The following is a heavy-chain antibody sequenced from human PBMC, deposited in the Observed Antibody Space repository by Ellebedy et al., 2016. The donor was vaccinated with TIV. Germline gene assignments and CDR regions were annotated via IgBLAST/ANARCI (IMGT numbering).Heavy chain of an antibody. V-gene: IGHV4-39*07. Sequence: SETLSLTXTVSGGSISSSSYYWGWIRQPPGKGLEWIGSIYYSGSTYYNPSLKSRVTISVDTSKNQFSLKLSSVTAADTAVYYCARDGGAMVRGWAFDPWGQGTLVTVSS. CDR2: IYYSGST. J-gene: IGHJ5*02. CDR3: ARDGGAMVRGWAFDP. D-gene: IGHD3-10*01. CDR1: GGSISSSSYY.